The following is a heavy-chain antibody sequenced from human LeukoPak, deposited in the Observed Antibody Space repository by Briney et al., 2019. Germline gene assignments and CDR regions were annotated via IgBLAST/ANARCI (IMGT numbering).Heavy chain of an antibody. Sequence: ASVKVSCKASGYTFTGYYMHWVRQAPGQGLEWMGWINLNSGGTNYAQKFQGRVTMTRDTSISTAYMELSRLRSDNTATYYCARSPHILTGENFDYWGQGTLVTVSS. CDR3: ARSPHILTGENFDY. CDR1: GYTFTGYY. V-gene: IGHV1-2*02. J-gene: IGHJ4*02. D-gene: IGHD3-9*01. CDR2: INLNSGGT.